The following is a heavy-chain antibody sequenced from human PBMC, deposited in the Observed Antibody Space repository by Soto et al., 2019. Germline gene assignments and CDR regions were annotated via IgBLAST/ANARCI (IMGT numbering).Heavy chain of an antibody. D-gene: IGHD6-19*01. V-gene: IGHV3-7*01. J-gene: IGHJ4*02. CDR3: ARVSAGWHYFDY. CDR2: IKQDASDK. Sequence: PGGSLRLSCAASGFSFSNYYMGWVRQAPGKGLEWVANIKQDASDKYYVDSVKGRFTISRDNTKNSLFLQMNSLRAEDTALYYCARVSAGWHYFDYWGQGTPVTVS. CDR1: GFSFSNYY.